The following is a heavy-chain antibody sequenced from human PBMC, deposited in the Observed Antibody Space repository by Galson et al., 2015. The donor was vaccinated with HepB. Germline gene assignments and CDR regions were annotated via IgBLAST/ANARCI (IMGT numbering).Heavy chain of an antibody. CDR3: ARDQGGSHKHFLH. CDR2: SNTGNGNK. Sequence: SAKVSCKASGYTSTDFPIHWVRQAPGQGLEWMEWSNTGNGNKKYSQKFQDRVTITRATSASTAYMEMHSLISEDTAIYYRARDQGGSHKHFLHRGQGTPVSVSS. D-gene: IGHD2/OR15-2a*01. V-gene: IGHV1-3*04. CDR1: GYTSTDFP. J-gene: IGHJ4*02.